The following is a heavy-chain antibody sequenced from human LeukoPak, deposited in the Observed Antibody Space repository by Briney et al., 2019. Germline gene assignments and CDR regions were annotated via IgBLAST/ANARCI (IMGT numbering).Heavy chain of an antibody. CDR3: AKYAVRGVHVVVTAILGY. J-gene: IGHJ4*02. D-gene: IGHD2-21*02. V-gene: IGHV3-21*04. CDR1: GFTLGDYN. Sequence: GGSLRLSCVASGFTLGDYNMNWVRQAPGKGLEWVSAITRSTTYMNYADSLKGRFTISRDNAKNSMYLQMNSLTAEDTAVYYCAKYAVRGVHVVVTAILGYWGQGTLVTVSS. CDR2: ITRSTTYM.